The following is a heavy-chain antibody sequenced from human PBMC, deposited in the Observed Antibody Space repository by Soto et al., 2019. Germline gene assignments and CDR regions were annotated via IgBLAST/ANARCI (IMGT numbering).Heavy chain of an antibody. Sequence: SGPTLVNPTQTLTLTCTFSGFSLITSGVGVGWIRQPPGKALEWLALIYWDDDKRYSPSLKSRLTITKDTSKNQVVLTMTNMDPVDTATYYCAHFNYYDSSGYYYVGFDYWGQGTLVTVSS. V-gene: IGHV2-5*02. J-gene: IGHJ4*02. CDR1: GFSLITSGVG. CDR2: IYWDDDK. D-gene: IGHD3-22*01. CDR3: AHFNYYDSSGYYYVGFDY.